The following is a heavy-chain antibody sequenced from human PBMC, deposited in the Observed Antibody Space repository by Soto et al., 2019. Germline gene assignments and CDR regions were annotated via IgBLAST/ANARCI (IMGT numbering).Heavy chain of an antibody. CDR3: AKGALYDSSGYYYDH. V-gene: IGHV3-30*18. CDR2: ISYDVTYK. D-gene: IGHD3-22*01. J-gene: IGHJ5*02. Sequence: GGSLRLSCAASGFTFSSHGLHWVRQAPGKGLEWVAFISYDVTYKYYADSVKGRFTISRDNSENTVYLQMNSLRADDTAVYHCAKGALYDSSGYYYDHWGQGALVTSPQ. CDR1: GFTFSSHG.